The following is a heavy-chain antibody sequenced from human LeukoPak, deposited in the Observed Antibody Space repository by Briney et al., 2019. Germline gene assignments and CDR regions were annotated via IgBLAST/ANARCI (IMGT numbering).Heavy chain of an antibody. CDR2: ISYDGSNK. CDR3: ASGWPFDY. Sequence: GGSLRLSCAASGFTFSSYAMHWVRQAPGKGLEWVAVISYDGSNKYYADSVKGRFTISRDNSKNTLYLQMNSLRAEDTAVYYCASGWPFDYWGQGTLVTVSS. J-gene: IGHJ4*02. V-gene: IGHV3-30*07. CDR1: GFTFSSYA. D-gene: IGHD6-19*01.